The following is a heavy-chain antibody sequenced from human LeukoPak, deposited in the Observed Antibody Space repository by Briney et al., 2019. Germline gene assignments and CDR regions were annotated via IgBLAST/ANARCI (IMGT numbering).Heavy chain of an antibody. Sequence: GGSLRLSCAASGFTFSSYRMTWVRQAPGKGLEWVSSISSSSSYIYYADSVKGRFTISRDNAKNSLYLQMNSLRAEDTAVYYCARAVGPVDYWGQGTLVTVSS. V-gene: IGHV3-21*01. J-gene: IGHJ4*02. D-gene: IGHD1-26*01. CDR3: ARAVGPVDY. CDR1: GFTFSSYR. CDR2: ISSSSSYI.